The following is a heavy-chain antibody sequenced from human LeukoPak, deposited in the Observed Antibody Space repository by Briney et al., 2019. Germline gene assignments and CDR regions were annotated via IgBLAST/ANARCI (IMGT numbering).Heavy chain of an antibody. CDR3: AKERDSYYDFWSGYSANDY. CDR2: ISGSGGST. V-gene: IGHV3-23*01. D-gene: IGHD3-3*01. Sequence: PGGSLRLSCAASGFTFSSYAMSWVRQAPGKGLEWVSAISGSGGSTYYADSVNGRFTISRDNSKNTLYLQMNSLRAEDTAAYYCAKERDSYYDFWSGYSANDYWGQGTLVTVSS. CDR1: GFTFSSYA. J-gene: IGHJ4*02.